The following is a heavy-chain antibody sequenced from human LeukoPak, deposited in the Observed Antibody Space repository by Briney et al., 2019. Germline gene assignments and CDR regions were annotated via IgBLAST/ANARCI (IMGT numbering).Heavy chain of an antibody. CDR3: AKEGGVYCSSTSCYPLGYYYYYMDV. V-gene: IGHV3-30*02. J-gene: IGHJ6*03. CDR1: GFTFSSYG. CDR2: IRYDGSNK. D-gene: IGHD2-2*01. Sequence: PGGSLRLSCAASGFTFSSYGMHWVRQAPGKGLEWVAFIRYDGSNKYYADSVKGRFTISRDNSKNTLYLQMNSLRAEDTAVYYCAKEGGVYCSSTSCYPLGYYYYYMDVWGKGTTVAVSS.